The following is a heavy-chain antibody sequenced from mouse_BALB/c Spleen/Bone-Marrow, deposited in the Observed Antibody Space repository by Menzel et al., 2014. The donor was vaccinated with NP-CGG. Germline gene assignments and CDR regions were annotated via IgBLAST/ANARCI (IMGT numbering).Heavy chain of an antibody. V-gene: IGHV7-3*02. J-gene: IGHJ4*01. CDR2: IRNKAYGYTT. CDR3: ARFPMHY. CDR1: GFTFTAYY. Sequence: EGQRVEAGGGLVQPGGSLRLSCTTSGFTFTAYYMSWVRQPPGKALEWLAFIRNKAYGYTTEYSASVRGRFTISRDNSQSILYIQMNTLKAEDSATYHCARFPMHYRGQGTSVTVS.